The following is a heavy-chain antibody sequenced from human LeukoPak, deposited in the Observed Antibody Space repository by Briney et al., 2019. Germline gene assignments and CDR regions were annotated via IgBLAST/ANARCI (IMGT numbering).Heavy chain of an antibody. CDR3: ARVFVGYCSSADCYNYYYYMDV. D-gene: IGHD2-2*01. V-gene: IGHV1-8*01. J-gene: IGHJ6*03. CDR2: MNPNSGNT. Sequence: ASVKVSCKASGYTFTSYDINWVRQATGQGLEWMGWMNPNSGNTGYAQRFQGRVTITRNTSLGTAYMELNSLRSEDTVVYYCARVFVGYCSSADCYNYYYYMDVWGKGTTVTVSS. CDR1: GYTFTSYD.